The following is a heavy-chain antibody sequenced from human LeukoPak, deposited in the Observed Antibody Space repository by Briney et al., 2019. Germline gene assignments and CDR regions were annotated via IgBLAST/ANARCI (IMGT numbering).Heavy chain of an antibody. D-gene: IGHD6-6*01. CDR3: ARGLGKGSSDY. Sequence: PGGSLRLSCAASGFTFSNYEMHWVRQAPGKGLEWMALISYDGSNKYYSDSVKGRFTISRDNARNSLFLQMNSLTADDTAVYYCARGLGKGSSDYWGQGTLVTVSS. J-gene: IGHJ4*02. V-gene: IGHV3-30*03. CDR1: GFTFSNYE. CDR2: ISYDGSNK.